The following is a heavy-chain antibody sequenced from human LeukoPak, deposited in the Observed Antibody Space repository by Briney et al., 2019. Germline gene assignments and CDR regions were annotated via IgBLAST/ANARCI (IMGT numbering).Heavy chain of an antibody. D-gene: IGHD1-26*01. CDR2: ISYDGSNK. J-gene: IGHJ3*02. V-gene: IGHV3-30*04. Sequence: PGGSLRLSCAASGFTFSSYAMHWVRQAPGKGLEWVAVISYDGSNKYYADSVKGRFTISRDNSKNTLYLQMNSLRAEDTAVYYCARVRSSGSYYVGGAFDIWGQGTMVTVSS. CDR1: GFTFSSYA. CDR3: ARVRSSGSYYVGGAFDI.